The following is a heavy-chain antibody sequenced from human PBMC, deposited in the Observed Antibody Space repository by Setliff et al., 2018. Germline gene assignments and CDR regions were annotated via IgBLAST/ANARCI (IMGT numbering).Heavy chain of an antibody. V-gene: IGHV1-3*01. D-gene: IGHD6-19*01. CDR2: INAGNGNT. J-gene: IGHJ3*01. CDR1: GCTFTSYA. Sequence: GASVKVSCKASGCTFTSYAMHWVRQAPGQRLEWMGWINAGNGNTKYSQKFQGRFTISRDNAKNSLYLQMNSLRTEDTALYYCAKSRQGLYRSVWYGGAFDVWGQGTMVTVSS. CDR3: AKSRQGLYRSVWYGGAFDV.